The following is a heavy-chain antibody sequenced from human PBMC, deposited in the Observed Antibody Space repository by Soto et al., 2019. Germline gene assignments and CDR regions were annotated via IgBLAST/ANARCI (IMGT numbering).Heavy chain of an antibody. CDR1: GFPFSSYG. CDR3: AKVHGSGSYNNFPDY. V-gene: IGHV3-23*01. CDR2: ISCSVGST. D-gene: IGHD3-10*01. J-gene: IGHJ4*02. Sequence: GVWLRHSGAASGFPFSSYGMTGVGQAPGKGLEWVSLISCSVGSTYYGDSGKGRFTISRANSRATLYLQMNSLRAEDTAVYYCAKVHGSGSYNNFPDYWGRGTLVTVSS.